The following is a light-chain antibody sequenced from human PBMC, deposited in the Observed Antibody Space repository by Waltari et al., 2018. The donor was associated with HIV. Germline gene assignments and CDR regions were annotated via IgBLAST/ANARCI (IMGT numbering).Light chain of an antibody. J-gene: IGLJ1*01. V-gene: IGLV2-8*01. Sequence: QSALTQPPSAAGSSGQPVTISCTGTSRAGGGYNYVSWYQQHPGKAAKLIIYEVTKRPSRVPGRLCDAKSGNTASLTVSGLQAEDEADYYCSSYAGSNLYVFGTGTKVTVL. CDR3: SSYAGSNLYV. CDR2: EVT. CDR1: SRAGGGYNY.